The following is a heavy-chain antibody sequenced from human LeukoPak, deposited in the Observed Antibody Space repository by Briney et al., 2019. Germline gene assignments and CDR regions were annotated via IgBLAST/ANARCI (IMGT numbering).Heavy chain of an antibody. CDR1: GFTFSSYG. CDR3: AKDQRLSPIKRGYSYGFFDY. CDR2: IRYDGSNK. J-gene: IGHJ4*02. D-gene: IGHD5-18*01. Sequence: PGGSLRLSCAASGFTFSSYGMHWVRQAPGKGLEWVAFIRYDGSNKYYADSVKGRFTISRDNSKNTLYLQMNSLTPEDTAVYSCAKDQRLSPIKRGYSYGFFDYWGQGTLVTVSS. V-gene: IGHV3-30*02.